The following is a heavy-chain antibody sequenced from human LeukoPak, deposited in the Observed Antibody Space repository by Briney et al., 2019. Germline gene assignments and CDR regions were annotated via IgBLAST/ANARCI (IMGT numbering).Heavy chain of an antibody. V-gene: IGHV1-69*13. J-gene: IGHJ4*02. Sequence: ASVTVSCTASGGTFSSYAISWVRQAPGQGLEWMGGIIPIFGTANYAQKFQGRVTITADESTSTAYMELSSLRSEDTAVYYCAREYASGWSGTGHWGQGTLVTVSS. CDR1: GGTFSSYA. CDR2: IIPIFGTA. D-gene: IGHD6-19*01. CDR3: AREYASGWSGTGH.